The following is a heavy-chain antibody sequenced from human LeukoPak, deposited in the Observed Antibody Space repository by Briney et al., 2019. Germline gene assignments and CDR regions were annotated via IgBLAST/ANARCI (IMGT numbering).Heavy chain of an antibody. Sequence: SGTLSLTCAVSGGSISSSSWWSWVRQPPGKGLEWVASIYYSGSTYYNPSLKSRVTISVDTSKNQFSLKLSSVTAADTAVYYCASDSSGNRGFDYWGQGTLVTVSS. V-gene: IGHV4-4*02. CDR1: GGSISSSSW. CDR2: IYYSGST. CDR3: ASDSSGNRGFDY. D-gene: IGHD3-22*01. J-gene: IGHJ4*02.